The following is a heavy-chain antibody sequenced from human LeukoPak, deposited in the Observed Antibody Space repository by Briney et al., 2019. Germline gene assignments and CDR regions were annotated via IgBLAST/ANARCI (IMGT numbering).Heavy chain of an antibody. CDR3: AKDQTYYYDSSGPNWFDP. D-gene: IGHD3-22*01. V-gene: IGHV3-23*01. CDR1: GFTFSSYA. CDR2: ISGSGGST. J-gene: IGHJ5*02. Sequence: GGSLRLSCAASGFTFSSYAMSWVRQAPGKGLEWVSAISGSGGSTYYADSVKGRFTISRDNSKNTLYLHINRLRAEDTAVYYCAKDQTYYYDSSGPNWFDPWGQGTLVTVSS.